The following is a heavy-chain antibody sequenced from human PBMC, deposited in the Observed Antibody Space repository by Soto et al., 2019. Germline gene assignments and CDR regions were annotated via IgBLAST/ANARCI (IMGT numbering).Heavy chain of an antibody. V-gene: IGHV4-38-2*02. D-gene: IGHD3-16*01. J-gene: IGHJ6*02. Sequence: SETLSLTCAASGYSISSGYYWGWIRQPPGKGLEWIGSIYHSGSTYYNPSLKSRVTISVDTSKDQFSLKLSSVTAADTAVYYCAREQLRPCYGMDVWGQGTTVTVSS. CDR2: IYHSGST. CDR1: GYSISSGYY. CDR3: AREQLRPCYGMDV.